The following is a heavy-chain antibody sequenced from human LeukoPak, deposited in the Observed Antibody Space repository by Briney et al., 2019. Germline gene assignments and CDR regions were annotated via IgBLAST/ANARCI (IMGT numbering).Heavy chain of an antibody. D-gene: IGHD5-18*01. CDR3: ARDRDTASAEDAFDI. CDR2: ISSSSSYI. J-gene: IGHJ3*02. V-gene: IGHV3-21*01. Sequence: GGSLRLSCAASGFTFSSYSMTWVRQAPGKGLEWVSSISSSSSYIYYADSVKGRFTISRDNAKNSLYLQMNSLRAEDTAVYYCARDRDTASAEDAFDIWGQGTMVTVSS. CDR1: GFTFSSYS.